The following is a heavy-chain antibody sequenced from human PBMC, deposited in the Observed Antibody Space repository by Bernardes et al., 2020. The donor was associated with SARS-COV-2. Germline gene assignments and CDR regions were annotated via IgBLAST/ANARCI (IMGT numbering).Heavy chain of an antibody. CDR1: GGSISSGGYS. J-gene: IGHJ4*02. D-gene: IGHD3-10*01. Sequence: SETLSLTCAVSGGSISSGGYSWSWIRQPPGQGLEWTGNIYHSGSTYYNPSLKSRVTISVDRSKNQFSLKLSSVTAADTAVYYCAREGGSGSYYHFFDYWGQGTLVTVSS. V-gene: IGHV4-30-2*01. CDR2: IYHSGST. CDR3: AREGGSGSYYHFFDY.